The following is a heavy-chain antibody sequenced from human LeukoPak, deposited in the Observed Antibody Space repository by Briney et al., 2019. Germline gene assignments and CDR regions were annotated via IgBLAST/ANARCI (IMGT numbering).Heavy chain of an antibody. J-gene: IGHJ3*02. D-gene: IGHD4-17*01. V-gene: IGHV3-21*01. CDR3: ARDRSGMTTVTADAFDI. CDR2: ISDSSSYI. CDR1: GFTFSSYS. Sequence: GGSLRLSCSASGFTFSSYSMNWVRQAPGKGLEWVSSISDSSSYIYYADSVKGRFTISRDNAKNSLYLQMNSLRAEDTAVYYCARDRSGMTTVTADAFDIWGQGTMVTVSS.